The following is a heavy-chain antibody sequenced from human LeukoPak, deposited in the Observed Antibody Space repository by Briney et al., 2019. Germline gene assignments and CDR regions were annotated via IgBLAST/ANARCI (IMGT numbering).Heavy chain of an antibody. V-gene: IGHV3-73*01. J-gene: IGHJ4*02. CDR1: GFTFSASA. CDR2: IRSKANNYAT. Sequence: LSGGSLRLSCAASGFTFSASAMHWVRQASGKGLEWVGRIRSKANNYATAYAASVKGRFTISRDDPKNTAYLQMNSLKTEDTAVYYCCTQGYSYGSKYEYWGQGTLVTVSS. D-gene: IGHD5-18*01. CDR3: CTQGYSYGSKYEY.